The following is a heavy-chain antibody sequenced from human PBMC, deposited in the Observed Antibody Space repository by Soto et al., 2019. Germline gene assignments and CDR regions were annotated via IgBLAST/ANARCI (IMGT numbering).Heavy chain of an antibody. CDR3: ASQSYGIDAFDI. CDR2: INPSGGST. J-gene: IGHJ3*02. Sequence: QVQLVQSGAEVKKPGSSVKVSCKASGGTFSSYTISWVRQAPGQGLEWMGIINPSGGSTSYAQKFQGRVTMTRDTSTSTVYMELSSLRSEDTAVYYCASQSYGIDAFDIWGQGTMVTVSS. V-gene: IGHV1-46*01. D-gene: IGHD3-10*01. CDR1: GGTFSSYT.